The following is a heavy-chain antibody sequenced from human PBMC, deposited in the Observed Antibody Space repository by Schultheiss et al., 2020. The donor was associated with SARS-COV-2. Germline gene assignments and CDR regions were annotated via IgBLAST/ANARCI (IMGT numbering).Heavy chain of an antibody. CDR3: ARVRSYDSSYYGMDV. CDR1: GGSFSGYY. Sequence: SQTLSLTCAVYGGSFSGYYWSWIRQPPGKGLEWIGEINHSGSTNYNPSLKSRVTISLDTSKNQFSLKLSSVTAADTAVYYCARVRSYDSSYYGMDVWGQGTTVTVSS. J-gene: IGHJ6*02. V-gene: IGHV4-34*01. D-gene: IGHD3-3*01. CDR2: INHSGST.